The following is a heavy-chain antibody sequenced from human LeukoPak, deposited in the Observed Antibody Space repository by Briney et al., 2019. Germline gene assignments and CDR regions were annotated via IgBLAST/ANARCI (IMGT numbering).Heavy chain of an antibody. CDR1: GLTFSSYA. CDR2: ISGSGGGT. CDR3: AKLHSSSWYNPTDY. Sequence: GGSLRLSCAASGLTFSSYAMTWVRQAPGKGLEWVSIISGSGGGTYYADSVKGRFTISRDNSKNTVYLQMNSLRAEDTAVYYCAKLHSSSWYNPTDYWGQGTLVTVSS. D-gene: IGHD6-13*01. V-gene: IGHV3-23*01. J-gene: IGHJ4*02.